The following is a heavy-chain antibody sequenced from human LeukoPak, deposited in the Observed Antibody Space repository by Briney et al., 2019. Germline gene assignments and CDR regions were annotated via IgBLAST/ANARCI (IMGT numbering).Heavy chain of an antibody. CDR2: IYHSGST. D-gene: IGHD3-22*01. CDR1: GGSISSSNW. V-gene: IGHV4-4*02. Sequence: SETLSLTCAVSGGSISSSNWWSWVRQPPGKGLEWIGEIYHSGSTNYNPSLKSRVTISVDKSKNQFSLKLSSVTAADTAVYYCAGTYYYDSSGYYPKGFECFDYWGQGTLVTVSS. CDR3: AGTYYYDSSGYYPKGFECFDY. J-gene: IGHJ4*02.